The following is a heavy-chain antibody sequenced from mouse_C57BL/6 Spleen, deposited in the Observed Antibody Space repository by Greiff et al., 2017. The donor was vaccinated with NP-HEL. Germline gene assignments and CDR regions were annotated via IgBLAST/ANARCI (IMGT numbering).Heavy chain of an antibody. V-gene: IGHV1-26*01. Sequence: EVQLQQSGPELVKPGASVKISCKASGYTFTDYYMNWVEQSHGKSLEWIGDINPNNGGTSYNQKFKGKATLTVDKSSSTAYMELRSLTSEDSAVYYCARLLRYAMDYWGQGTSVTVSS. CDR2: INPNNGGT. J-gene: IGHJ4*01. D-gene: IGHD1-1*01. CDR1: GYTFTDYY. CDR3: ARLLRYAMDY.